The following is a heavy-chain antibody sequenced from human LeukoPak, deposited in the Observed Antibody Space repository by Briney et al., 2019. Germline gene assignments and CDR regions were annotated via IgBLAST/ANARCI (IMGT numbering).Heavy chain of an antibody. CDR1: GFTFSSYG. CDR2: ISYDGSNK. V-gene: IGHV3-30*18. J-gene: IGHJ4*02. CDR3: AKGSRRWYYYDSSGYWFDY. Sequence: GGSLRLSGAASGFTFSSYGMHWVRQAPGKGLEWVAVISYDGSNKYYADSVKGRFTISRDNSKNTLYLQMNSLRAEDTAVYYCAKGSRRWYYYDSSGYWFDYWGQGTLVTVSS. D-gene: IGHD3-22*01.